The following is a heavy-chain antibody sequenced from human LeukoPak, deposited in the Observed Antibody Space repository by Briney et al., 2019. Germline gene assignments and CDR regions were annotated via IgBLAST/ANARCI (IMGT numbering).Heavy chain of an antibody. Sequence: GGSLRLSCAASGFTFSSYAMSWVRQAPGKGLEWVSAISGSGGSTYYADSVKGRFTISRDNSKNTLYLQMNSLRAEDTAVYYCAASLVVPYYYYYMDVWGKGTTVTVTS. D-gene: IGHD3-22*01. CDR2: ISGSGGST. J-gene: IGHJ6*03. CDR3: AASLVVPYYYYYMDV. CDR1: GFTFSSYA. V-gene: IGHV3-23*01.